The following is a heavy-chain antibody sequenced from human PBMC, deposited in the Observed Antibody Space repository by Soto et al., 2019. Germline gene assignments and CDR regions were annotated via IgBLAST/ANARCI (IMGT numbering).Heavy chain of an antibody. V-gene: IGHV3-23*01. D-gene: IGHD5-18*01. CDR2: ITPSGDNT. CDR1: GFAFSTHA. J-gene: IGHJ4*02. CDR3: ARSGYSYGPFDY. Sequence: PGGSLRLSCAASGFAFSTHAMNWVRQAPGKGLAWVSSITPSGDNTYYADSVKGRFTISRDNSKNTLYLQMNSLRAEDTAVYYCARSGYSYGPFDYWGQGTLVTVSS.